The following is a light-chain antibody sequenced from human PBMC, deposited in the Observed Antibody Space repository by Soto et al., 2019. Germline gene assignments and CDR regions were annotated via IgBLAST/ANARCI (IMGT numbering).Light chain of an antibody. J-gene: IGKJ4*01. CDR2: DAS. CDR3: QQYNNWPPLT. CDR1: QSVSSS. V-gene: IGKV3-15*01. Sequence: EIVMTQSPATLSASPGDRATLSCRASQSVSSSLAWYQQIPGQAPRLLIYDASTRTTGIPARFGGSGSGTEFALTISSLQFEDFAVSYCQQYNNWPPLTFGGGTKVELK.